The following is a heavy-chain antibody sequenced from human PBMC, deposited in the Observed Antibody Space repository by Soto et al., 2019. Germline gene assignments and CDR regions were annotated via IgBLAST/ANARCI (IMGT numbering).Heavy chain of an antibody. CDR1: GYTLTELS. CDR3: ATDPWSGSYYFDY. D-gene: IGHD1-26*01. V-gene: IGHV1-24*01. Sequence: ASVKVSCKVSGYTLTELSMHWVRQLPGKGLVWMGGFDPEDGETIYDQKFQGRVTMTEDTSTDTAYMELSSLTSEDTAVYYCATDPWSGSYYFDYWGQGTLVTVSS. CDR2: FDPEDGET. J-gene: IGHJ4*02.